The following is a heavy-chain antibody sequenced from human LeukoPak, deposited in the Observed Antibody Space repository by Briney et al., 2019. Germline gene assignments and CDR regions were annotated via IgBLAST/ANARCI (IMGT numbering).Heavy chain of an antibody. Sequence: GASVKVSCKAPGYTFTGYYIHWVRQAPGQGLEWMGWINPNSGDTNYAQKFQGRVTMTRDTSISTAYMELSRLRSDDTAVYFCARVGRSSGGFDYWGQGPLVTVSS. CDR2: INPNSGDT. D-gene: IGHD6-19*01. CDR1: GYTFTGYY. V-gene: IGHV1-2*02. J-gene: IGHJ4*02. CDR3: ARVGRSSGGFDY.